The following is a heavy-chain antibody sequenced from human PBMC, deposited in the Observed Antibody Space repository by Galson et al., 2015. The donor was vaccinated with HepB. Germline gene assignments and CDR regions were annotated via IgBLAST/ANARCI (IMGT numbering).Heavy chain of an antibody. CDR2: IIPIFGTA. D-gene: IGHD1-26*01. V-gene: IGHV1-69*13. CDR3: ARISRNIVGATPGKTADDY. CDR1: GGTFSSYA. J-gene: IGHJ4*02. Sequence: SVKVSCKASGGTFSSYAISWVRQAPGQGLEWMGGIIPIFGTANYAQKFQGRVTITADESTSTAYMELSSLRSEDTAVYYCARISRNIVGATPGKTADDYWGQGTLVTVSS.